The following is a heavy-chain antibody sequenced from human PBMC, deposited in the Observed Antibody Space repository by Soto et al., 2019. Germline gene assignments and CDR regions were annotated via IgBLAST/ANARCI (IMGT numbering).Heavy chain of an antibody. CDR2: IIPIFGTA. Sequence: VKVSFKASGGTFSSYAISWVRQAPGQGLEWMGGIIPIFGTANYAQKFQGRVTITADESTSTAYMELSSLRSEDTAVYYCATDYDSSGYYLTGFDYWGQGTLVTVSS. CDR1: GGTFSSYA. D-gene: IGHD3-22*01. CDR3: ATDYDSSGYYLTGFDY. J-gene: IGHJ4*02. V-gene: IGHV1-69*13.